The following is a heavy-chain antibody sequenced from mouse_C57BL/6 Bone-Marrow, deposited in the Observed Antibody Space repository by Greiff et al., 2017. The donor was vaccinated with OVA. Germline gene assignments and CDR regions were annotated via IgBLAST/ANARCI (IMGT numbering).Heavy chain of an antibody. J-gene: IGHJ4*01. Sequence: EVQLQQSGAELVRPGASVKLSCTASGFTIKDDYMHWVKQRPEQGLEWIGWIDPENGDTEYASKFQGKATITADTSSNTAYLQLSSLTSEDTAVYYCTTRIYPGAMDYWGQGTSVTVSS. D-gene: IGHD2-1*01. CDR1: GFTIKDDY. CDR3: TTRIYPGAMDY. CDR2: IDPENGDT. V-gene: IGHV14-4*01.